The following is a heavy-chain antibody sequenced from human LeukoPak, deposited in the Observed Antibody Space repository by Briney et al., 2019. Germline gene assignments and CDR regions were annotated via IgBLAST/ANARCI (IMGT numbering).Heavy chain of an antibody. CDR3: AKRGSGWYYFDN. J-gene: IGHJ4*02. CDR2: ISGDGDTT. D-gene: IGHD6-19*01. Sequence: GGSLRLSCAASGFTFDDYAMHWVRQAPGKGLTWVSLISGDGDTTYYADSVKGRFTISRDNSKNSLYLQMRSLRIEDTALYYCAKRGSGWYYFDNWGQGTLVTVSS. CDR1: GFTFDDYA. V-gene: IGHV3-43*02.